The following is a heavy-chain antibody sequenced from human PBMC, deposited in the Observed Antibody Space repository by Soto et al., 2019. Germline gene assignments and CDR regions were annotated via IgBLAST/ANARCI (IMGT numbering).Heavy chain of an antibody. CDR2: INTHNGDT. CDR1: GYTFTSDG. J-gene: IGHJ3*02. Sequence: QVQLVQSGAEVKNPGASVKVSCEASGYTFTSDGISWVRQAPGQGLEWMGWINTHNGDTNYAQKFQGRVTITADESTSTAYMELSSLRSEDTAVYYCARALNDRIGIDAFDIWGQGTMVTVSS. D-gene: IGHD1-1*01. CDR3: ARALNDRIGIDAFDI. V-gene: IGHV1-18*04.